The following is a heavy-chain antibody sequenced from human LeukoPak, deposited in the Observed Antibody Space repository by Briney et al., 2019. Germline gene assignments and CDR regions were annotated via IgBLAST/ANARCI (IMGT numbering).Heavy chain of an antibody. CDR1: GGSFSAYY. V-gene: IGHV4-34*01. J-gene: IGHJ4*02. D-gene: IGHD5-12*01. CDR3: ARSPRYSGYDYGSDY. CDR2: INHCGRT. Sequence: PSETLSLTCAVYGGSFSAYYWSWTRQPPGKGLEWLGEINHCGRTNYNASLKSRVSISVDTSKNQFSLKMSYVTAADTAVYNCARSPRYSGYDYGSDYWGRGILVTVSS.